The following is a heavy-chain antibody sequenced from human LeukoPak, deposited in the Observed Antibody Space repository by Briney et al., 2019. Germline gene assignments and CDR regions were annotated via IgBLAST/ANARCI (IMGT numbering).Heavy chain of an antibody. CDR2: ISYDGSTE. Sequence: PGGSLRLSCVSSGFTFSNYWMKWVRQAPGKGLEWVAVISYDGSTEEYVDSVKGRFTISRDNSKNTLYLQMNSLRSEDTAVYYCAKAVESNWVRQPLHYWGQGTLVTVSS. V-gene: IGHV3-30*18. CDR1: GFTFSNYW. CDR3: AKAVESNWVRQPLHY. D-gene: IGHD3-10*01. J-gene: IGHJ4*02.